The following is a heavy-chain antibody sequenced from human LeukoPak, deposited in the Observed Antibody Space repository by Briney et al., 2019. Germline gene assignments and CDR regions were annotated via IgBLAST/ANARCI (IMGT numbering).Heavy chain of an antibody. CDR1: GCTFTVYY. J-gene: IGHJ4*02. Sequence: ASVTVSCKASGCTFTVYYMHWVRQAPGQGLEWMGWINPNSGGTNYAQKLQGRVTMTRDTSISTAYMELSRLRSDDTAVYYCARSSSGMAPFDYWGQGTLVTVSS. D-gene: IGHD6-19*01. V-gene: IGHV1-2*02. CDR2: INPNSGGT. CDR3: ARSSSGMAPFDY.